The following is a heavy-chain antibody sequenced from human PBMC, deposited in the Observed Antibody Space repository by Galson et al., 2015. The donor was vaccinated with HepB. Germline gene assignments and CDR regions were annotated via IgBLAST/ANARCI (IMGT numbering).Heavy chain of an antibody. Sequence: SLRLSCAASGFTFSSYGMHWVRQAPGKGLEWVAVIWYDGSNKYYADSVKGRFTISRDNSKNTLYLQMNSLRAEDTAVYYCARDSAAVGYCSSTSCYGNNWFDPWGQGTLVTVSS. J-gene: IGHJ5*02. V-gene: IGHV3-33*01. CDR1: GFTFSSYG. D-gene: IGHD2-2*01. CDR3: ARDSAAVGYCSSTSCYGNNWFDP. CDR2: IWYDGSNK.